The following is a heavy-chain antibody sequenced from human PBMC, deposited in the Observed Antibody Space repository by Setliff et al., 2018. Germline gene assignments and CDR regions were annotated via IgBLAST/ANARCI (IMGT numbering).Heavy chain of an antibody. D-gene: IGHD5-18*01. CDR1: GYSFSNFW. CDR3: ARQKDTAMVYWFDP. CDR2: IYPGDSHT. Sequence: GESLKISCKGSGYSFSNFWIGWVRQMPGKGLEWMGIIYPGDSHTRYSPSFQGQVTMSADKFINTAYLQLSSLKASDTAMYYCARQKDTAMVYWFDPWGQGTLVTVSS. J-gene: IGHJ5*02. V-gene: IGHV5-51*01.